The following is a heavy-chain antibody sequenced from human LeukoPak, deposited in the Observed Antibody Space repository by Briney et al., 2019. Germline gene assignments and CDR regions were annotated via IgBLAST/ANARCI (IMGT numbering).Heavy chain of an antibody. D-gene: IGHD3-10*01. V-gene: IGHV1-2*02. J-gene: IGHJ4*02. Sequence: ASVKVSCKASGYTFTGYYMHWVRQAPGQGLEWMGWINPNSGGTNYAQKFQGRVTMTRDTSISTAYMELSRLRSDDTAVYYCARDILFGELWDLFDYWGQGTLVTVSS. CDR3: ARDILFGELWDLFDY. CDR1: GYTFTGYY. CDR2: INPNSGGT.